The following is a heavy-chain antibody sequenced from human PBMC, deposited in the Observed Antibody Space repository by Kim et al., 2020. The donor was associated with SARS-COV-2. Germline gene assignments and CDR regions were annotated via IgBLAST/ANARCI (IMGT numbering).Heavy chain of an antibody. D-gene: IGHD3-10*01. CDR1: GYTFTSYA. Sequence: ASVKVSCKASGYTFTSYAMHWVRQAPGQRLEWMGWINAGNGNTKYSQKFQGRVTITRDTSASTAYMELSSLRSEDTAVYYCARVFRYGSGSYLNWGMDVWGQGTTVTVSS. CDR2: INAGNGNT. CDR3: ARVFRYGSGSYLNWGMDV. V-gene: IGHV1-3*01. J-gene: IGHJ6*02.